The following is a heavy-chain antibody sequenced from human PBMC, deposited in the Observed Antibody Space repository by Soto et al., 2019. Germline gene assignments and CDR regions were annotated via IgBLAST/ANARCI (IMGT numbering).Heavy chain of an antibody. CDR3: ARWFGEFPNDP. Sequence: GASVKVSCKASGGTFSSYTISWVRQAPGQGLEWMGRIIPILGIANYAQKFQGRVTITAGKSTSTAYMELSSLRSEDTAVYYCARWFGEFPNDPWGQGTLVTVSS. CDR2: IIPILGIA. D-gene: IGHD3-10*01. J-gene: IGHJ5*02. CDR1: GGTFSSYT. V-gene: IGHV1-69*02.